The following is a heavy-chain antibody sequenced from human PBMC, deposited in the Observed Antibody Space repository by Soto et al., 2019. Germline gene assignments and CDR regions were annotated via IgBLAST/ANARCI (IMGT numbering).Heavy chain of an antibody. J-gene: IGHJ4*02. D-gene: IGHD1-26*01. CDR3: ANLNSGSYVPIDY. CDR1: GFTFSSYG. V-gene: IGHV3-30*18. Sequence: GGSLRLSCAASGFTFSSYGMHWVRQAPGKGLEWVAVISYDGSNKYYADSVKGRFTISRDNSKNTLYLQMNSLRAEDTAVYYCANLNSGSYVPIDYWGQGTLVTVSS. CDR2: ISYDGSNK.